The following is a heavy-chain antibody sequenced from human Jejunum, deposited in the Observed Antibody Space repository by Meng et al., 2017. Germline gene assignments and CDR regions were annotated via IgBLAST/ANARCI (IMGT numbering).Heavy chain of an antibody. V-gene: IGHV2-5*01. J-gene: IGHJ4*02. D-gene: IGHD3-9*01. CDR3: ALSSAGYMYYFDY. CDR1: GLLLSTSGVG. Sequence: SGPTLVKPTQTLTLTCTFSGLLLSTSGVGVGWTRQPPGKALEWLAFIYWNDEKRYSPSLKSRLAITKDSSKNQVVLTIANMDPVDTGTYFCALSSAGYMYYFDYWGQGTLVTVSS. CDR2: IYWNDEK.